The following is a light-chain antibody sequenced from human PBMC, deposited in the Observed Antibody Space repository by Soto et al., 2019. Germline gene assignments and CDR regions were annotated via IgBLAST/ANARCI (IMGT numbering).Light chain of an antibody. CDR3: CSYAGSYTHV. V-gene: IGLV2-11*01. Sequence: QSALTQPRSVSGSPGQSVTFSCTGTSSDVGAYIYVSWYQQHPGKAPKLIIYDVIKRPSGVPDRFSGSKYGNTASLTISGLQAEDEADYYCCSYAGSYTHVFGTGTKVTVL. CDR2: DVI. CDR1: SSDVGAYIY. J-gene: IGLJ1*01.